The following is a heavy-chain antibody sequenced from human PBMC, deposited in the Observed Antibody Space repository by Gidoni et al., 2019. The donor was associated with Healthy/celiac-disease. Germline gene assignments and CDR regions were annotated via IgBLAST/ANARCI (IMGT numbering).Heavy chain of an antibody. D-gene: IGHD3-10*01. CDR3: ARVWFGELGGFDY. V-gene: IGHV3-30*04. J-gene: IGHJ4*02. CDR1: GFTFSSYA. Sequence: QVQLVESGGGVVQPGRSLRLSCAASGFTFSSYAMHWVRQAPGKGLEWVAVISYDGSNKYYADSVKGRFTISRDNSKNTLYLQMNSLRAEDTAVYYCARVWFGELGGFDYWGQGTLVTVSS. CDR2: ISYDGSNK.